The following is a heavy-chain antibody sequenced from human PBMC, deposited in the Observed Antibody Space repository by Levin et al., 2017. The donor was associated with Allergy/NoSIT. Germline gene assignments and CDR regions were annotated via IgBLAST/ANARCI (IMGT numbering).Heavy chain of an antibody. J-gene: IGHJ4*02. CDR2: ISAYNGNT. Sequence: GGSLRLSCKASGYTFTSYGISWVRQAPGQGLEWMGWISAYNGNTNYAQKLQGRVTMTTDTSTSTAYMELRSLKSDDTAVYYCARDLGDTIGFRKYYYGSGSSNDFDYWGQGTLVTVSS. CDR3: ARDLGDTIGFRKYYYGSGSSNDFDY. CDR1: GYTFTSYG. V-gene: IGHV1-18*01. D-gene: IGHD3-10*01.